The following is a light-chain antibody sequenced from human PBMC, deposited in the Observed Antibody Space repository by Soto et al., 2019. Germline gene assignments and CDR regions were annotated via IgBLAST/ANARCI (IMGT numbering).Light chain of an antibody. CDR2: KAF. Sequence: DIQMTQSPSTLSASVGDRVTITCRATQSINSWLAWYQQKPGEAPKLLISKAFTLESGVPSRFSGSGSGTAVTLIISSLQPDDLSTYYCQQYDTYPWTFGQGTKVEVK. J-gene: IGKJ1*01. V-gene: IGKV1-5*03. CDR3: QQYDTYPWT. CDR1: QSINSW.